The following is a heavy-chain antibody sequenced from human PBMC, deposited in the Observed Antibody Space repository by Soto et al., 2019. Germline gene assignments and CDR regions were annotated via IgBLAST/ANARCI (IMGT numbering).Heavy chain of an antibody. D-gene: IGHD1-26*01. Sequence: SETLSLTCTVSGGSISSGGYYWSWIRQHPGKGLEWIEYIYYSGSTNYNPSLKSRVTISVDTSKNQFSLKLSSVTAADSAVYYCARGRSVGATAWDYWGQGTLVTVSS. J-gene: IGHJ4*02. CDR3: ARGRSVGATAWDY. CDR2: IYYSGST. CDR1: GGSISSGGYY. V-gene: IGHV4-61*08.